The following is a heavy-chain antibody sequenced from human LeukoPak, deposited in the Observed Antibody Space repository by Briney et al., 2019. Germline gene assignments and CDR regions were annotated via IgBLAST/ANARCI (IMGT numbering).Heavy chain of an antibody. V-gene: IGHV1-69*04. CDR1: GGTFSSYA. CDR3: ARIVVVPAAIPNDY. CDR2: IIPILGIA. Sequence: SVKVSCKASGGTFSSYAISWVRQAPGQGLEWMGRIIPILGIANYAQKFQGRVTITADKSTSTAYMELSSLRSEDTAVYYCARIVVVPAAIPNDYWGQGTLVTVSS. D-gene: IGHD2-2*02. J-gene: IGHJ4*02.